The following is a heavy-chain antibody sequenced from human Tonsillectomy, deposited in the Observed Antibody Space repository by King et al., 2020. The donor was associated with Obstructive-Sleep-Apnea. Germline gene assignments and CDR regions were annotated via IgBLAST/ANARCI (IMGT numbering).Heavy chain of an antibody. V-gene: IGHV4-4*02. CDR2: IYHSGST. J-gene: IGHJ6*02. Sequence: QLQESGPGLVKPSGTLSLTCAVSGGSISSSNWWSWVRQPPGKGLEGIGEIYHSGSTNYNPSLKSRVTISVDKSKNQFSLKLSSWTAADTAVYYCARGGTSYLYYYGMDVWGQGTTVTVSS. CDR1: GGSISSSNW. CDR3: ARGGTSYLYYYGMDV. D-gene: IGHD2-2*01.